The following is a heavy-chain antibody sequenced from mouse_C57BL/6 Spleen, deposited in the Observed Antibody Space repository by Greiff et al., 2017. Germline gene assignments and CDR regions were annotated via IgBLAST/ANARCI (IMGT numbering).Heavy chain of an antibody. V-gene: IGHV1-53*01. J-gene: IGHJ4*01. Sequence: QVQLQQPGTELVKPGASVKLSCKASGYTFTSYWMHWVKQRPGQGLEWIGNINPSNGGTNYNEKFKSKATLTVDKSSSTAYMQLSCLSSEDSAVYCCASSYYCGFMDCWGQGTWVTVSS. D-gene: IGHD1-1*01. CDR1: GYTFTSYW. CDR2: INPSNGGT. CDR3: ASSYYCGFMDC.